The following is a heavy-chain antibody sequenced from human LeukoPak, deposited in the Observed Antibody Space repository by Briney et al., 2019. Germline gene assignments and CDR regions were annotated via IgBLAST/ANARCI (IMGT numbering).Heavy chain of an antibody. J-gene: IGHJ4*02. V-gene: IGHV3-74*01. CDR2: IIGDGSVT. D-gene: IGHD2-21*02. CDR3: ARFVMGTAGDY. Sequence: GGSLRLSCAASGFTFSGSWMHWVRQTPGKGLVWVSRIIGDGSVTSYADSVKGRFTISRDNAKNTVYLQMNSLRDEDTAVYYCARFVMGTAGDYWGQGTLVTVSS. CDR1: GFTFSGSW.